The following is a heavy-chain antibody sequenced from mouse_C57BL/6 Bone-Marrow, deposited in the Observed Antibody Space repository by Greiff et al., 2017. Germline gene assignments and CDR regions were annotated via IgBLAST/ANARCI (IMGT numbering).Heavy chain of an antibody. V-gene: IGHV1-81*01. CDR2: IYPRSGNT. CDR1: GYTFTSYG. D-gene: IGHD1-1*01. J-gene: IGHJ3*01. Sequence: VQLKESGAELARPGASVKLSCKASGYTFTSYGISWVKQRTGQGLEWIGEIYPRSGNTYYNEKFKGKATLTADKYSSTAYMELRSLTSEDSAVYFCAREGVDDGGFAYWGQGTLVTVSA. CDR3: AREGVDDGGFAY.